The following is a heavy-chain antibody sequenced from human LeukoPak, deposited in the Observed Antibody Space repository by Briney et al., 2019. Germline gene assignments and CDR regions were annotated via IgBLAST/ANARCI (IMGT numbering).Heavy chain of an antibody. J-gene: IGHJ4*02. V-gene: IGHV1-2*02. CDR3: ARTQYCSGGSCHLLIDY. CDR1: GYTFTGYY. Sequence: GASVKVSCKASGYTFTGYYMHWVRQAPGQGLEWMGWINPNSGGTNYAQKFQGRVTMTRNTSISTAYMELSSLRSEDTAVYYCARTQYCSGGSCHLLIDYWGQGTLVTVSS. CDR2: INPNSGGT. D-gene: IGHD2-15*01.